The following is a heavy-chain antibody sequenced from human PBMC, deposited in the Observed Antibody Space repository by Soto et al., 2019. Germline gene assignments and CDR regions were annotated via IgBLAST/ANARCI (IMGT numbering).Heavy chain of an antibody. Sequence: GGSLRLSCAASGFTFSSYSMNWVRQAPGKGLEWVSYISSSSSTIYYADSVKGRFTISRDNAKNSLYLQMNSLRDEDTAVYYCARDRVAGRPTGWFDPWGQGTLVTVSS. CDR1: GFTFSSYS. CDR3: ARDRVAGRPTGWFDP. CDR2: ISSSSSTI. V-gene: IGHV3-48*02. D-gene: IGHD6-19*01. J-gene: IGHJ5*02.